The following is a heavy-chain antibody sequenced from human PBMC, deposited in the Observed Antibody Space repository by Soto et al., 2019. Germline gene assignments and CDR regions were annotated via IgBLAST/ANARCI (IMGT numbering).Heavy chain of an antibody. V-gene: IGHV1-69*08. CDR1: GGTFSSHT. CDR2: IIPVLGTA. Sequence: QDQLVQSGAEVKKPGSSVKVSCKASGGTFSSHTFSWVRQAPGQGLEWMGRIIPVLGTATYAQKFQGRVTITADESATTVYMELNSLRSEDTAVYYCARPDFGDYWYFDLWGCGTLVTVSS. D-gene: IGHD4-17*01. CDR3: ARPDFGDYWYFDL. J-gene: IGHJ2*01.